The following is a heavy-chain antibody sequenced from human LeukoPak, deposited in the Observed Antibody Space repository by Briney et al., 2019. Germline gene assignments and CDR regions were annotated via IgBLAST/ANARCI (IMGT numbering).Heavy chain of an antibody. V-gene: IGHV4-31*03. CDR2: IYYSGST. CDR3: ARRSGSSIAAADTWWFDP. CDR1: GGSISSGGYY. D-gene: IGHD6-13*01. Sequence: PSETLSLTCTVSGGSISSGGYYWSWIRQHPGKGLEWIGYIYYSGSTYYNPSLKSRVTISVDTSKNQFSLKLSSVTAADTAVYYCARRSGSSIAAADTWWFDPWGQGTLVTVSP. J-gene: IGHJ5*02.